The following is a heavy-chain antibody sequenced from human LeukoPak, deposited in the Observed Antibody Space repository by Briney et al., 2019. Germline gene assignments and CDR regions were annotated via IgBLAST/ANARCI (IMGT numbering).Heavy chain of an antibody. CDR1: GYSFTSYW. D-gene: IGHD4-23*01. J-gene: IGHJ4*02. Sequence: GESLKISCKGSGYSFTSYWIGWVRQMPGKGLEWMGIIYPGDSDTRYSPSFQGQVTISADKSSSTAYLQWSSLKASDTAMYYCATAADYGGNFYYFDYWGQGTLGTVSS. CDR3: ATAADYGGNFYYFDY. V-gene: IGHV5-51*01. CDR2: IYPGDSDT.